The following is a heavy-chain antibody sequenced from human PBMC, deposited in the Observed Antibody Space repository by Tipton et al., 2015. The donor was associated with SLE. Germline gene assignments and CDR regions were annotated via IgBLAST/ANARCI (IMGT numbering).Heavy chain of an antibody. CDR2: MYHSEST. Sequence: TLSLTCAVSGYSISSGYYWGWIRQPPGKGLEWIGSMYHSESTYYNPSLKSRVTISVDTSKNQFSLKLSSVTAADTAGDYCARLWLRLWDYFDYWGQGTLVTVSS. J-gene: IGHJ4*02. CDR3: ARLWLRLWDYFDY. D-gene: IGHD5-12*01. V-gene: IGHV4-38-2*01. CDR1: GYSISSGYY.